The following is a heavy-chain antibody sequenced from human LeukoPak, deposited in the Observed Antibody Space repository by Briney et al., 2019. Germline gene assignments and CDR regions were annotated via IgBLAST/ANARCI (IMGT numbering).Heavy chain of an antibody. CDR2: IGGDGIA. CDR3: ARERRQWLVSPQRIDY. Sequence: GGSLRLSCVASGFTFTDHPMNWVRQAPGKGLEWISYIGGDGIAFYADSVKGRFTASKDDARKSMYLQMNSLRDEDTAVYYCARERRQWLVSPQRIDYWGQGTLVTVSS. J-gene: IGHJ4*02. CDR1: GFTFTDHP. D-gene: IGHD6-19*01. V-gene: IGHV3-69-1*01.